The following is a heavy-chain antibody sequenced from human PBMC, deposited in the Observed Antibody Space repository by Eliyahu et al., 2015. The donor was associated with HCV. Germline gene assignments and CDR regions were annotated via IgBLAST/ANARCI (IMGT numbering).Heavy chain of an antibody. Sequence: EVQLLESGGGLVQPGGSLRLXCAASGFXFGPYSMRWVRQAPGKGLEWVSSISPTGTYIYYTDSVQGRFTISRDISTNTVSLQMYSLRAEDTAIYYCARLVTRGSTSPYFDSWGQGTLVTVSS. D-gene: IGHD4-11*01. V-gene: IGHV3-23*01. CDR1: GFXFGPYS. CDR2: ISPTGTYI. CDR3: ARLVTRGSTSPYFDS. J-gene: IGHJ4*02.